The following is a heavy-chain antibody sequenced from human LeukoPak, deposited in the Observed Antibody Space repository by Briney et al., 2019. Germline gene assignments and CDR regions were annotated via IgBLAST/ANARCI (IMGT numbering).Heavy chain of an antibody. CDR1: GYTFTSYY. V-gene: IGHV1-46*01. CDR2: INPSGGST. D-gene: IGHD1-20*01. J-gene: IGHJ3*02. CDR3: ARAMYNWNDGSCFDI. Sequence: ASVKVSCKASGYTFTSYYMHWVRQAPGQGLEWMGIINPSGGSTSYAQKFQGRVTMTRDTSTSTVYMELSSLRSEDTAVYYCARAMYNWNDGSCFDIWGQGTMVTVSS.